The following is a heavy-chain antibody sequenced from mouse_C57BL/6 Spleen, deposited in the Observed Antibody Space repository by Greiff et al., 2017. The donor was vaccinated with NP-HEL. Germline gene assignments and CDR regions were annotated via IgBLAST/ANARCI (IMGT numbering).Heavy chain of an antibody. CDR2: IYPGDGDT. Sequence: QVQLQQSGPELVKPGASVKISCKASGYAFSSSWMNWVKQRPGKGLEWIGRIYPGDGDTNYNGKFKGKATLTADKSSSTAYMQLSSLTSEDSAVYFCADGYYDVWFAYWGQGTLVTVSA. CDR3: ADGYYDVWFAY. CDR1: GYAFSSSW. D-gene: IGHD2-3*01. J-gene: IGHJ3*01. V-gene: IGHV1-82*01.